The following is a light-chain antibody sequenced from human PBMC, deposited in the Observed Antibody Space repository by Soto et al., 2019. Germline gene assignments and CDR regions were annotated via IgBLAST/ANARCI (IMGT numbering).Light chain of an antibody. CDR2: EVS. J-gene: IGLJ1*01. Sequence: QSALTQPASVSGSPGQSITISCTGTSNDVGGYDYVSWYQQHPGKAPKLLIFEVSYRPSGVSNRFSGSKSGNTASLTISGLQAEDEAEYYCSSYTNINTRACVFGTGTKLTVL. V-gene: IGLV2-14*01. CDR3: SSYTNINTRACV. CDR1: SNDVGGYDY.